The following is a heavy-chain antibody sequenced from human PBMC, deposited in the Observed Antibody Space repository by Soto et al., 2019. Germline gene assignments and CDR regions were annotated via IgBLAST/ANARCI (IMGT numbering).Heavy chain of an antibody. CDR3: ARRYYYGSGSYYNWPHYYYYMDV. CDR2: INPNGGNT. Sequence: GASVKVSCKASGYTFTSYYMHWVRQAPGQGLEWMGIINPNGGNTGYAQKFQGRVTMTRNTSTSTAYMELSSLRSEDTAVYYCARRYYYGSGSYYNWPHYYYYMDVWGKGTTVTVSS. V-gene: IGHV1-46*01. D-gene: IGHD3-10*01. J-gene: IGHJ6*03. CDR1: GYTFTSYY.